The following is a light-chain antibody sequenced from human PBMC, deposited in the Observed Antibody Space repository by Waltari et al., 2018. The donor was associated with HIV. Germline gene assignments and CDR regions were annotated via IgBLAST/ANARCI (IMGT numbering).Light chain of an antibody. CDR1: QSVSSSY. V-gene: IGKV3-20*01. CDR3: QQYGSSPYT. Sequence: EIVLTQSPGTLSLSPGERATLSCRASQSVSSSYLAWYQQKPGQAPRLLIEGSASRATGIPDRFSGSGSGTDFTLTISRLEPEDFAVYYCQQYGSSPYTFGQGTKLEIK. CDR2: GSA. J-gene: IGKJ2*01.